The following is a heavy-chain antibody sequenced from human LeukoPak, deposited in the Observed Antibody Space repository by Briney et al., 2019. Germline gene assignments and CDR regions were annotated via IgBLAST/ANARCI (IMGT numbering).Heavy chain of an antibody. CDR2: MNPNSGNT. Sequence: ASVKVSCKASGYTFTGYYMHWVRQAPGQGLEWMGWMNPNSGNTGYAQKFQGRVTMTRNTSISTAYMELSSLRSEDTAVYYCARFGGGGYDPGGYWGQGTLVTVSS. CDR1: GYTFTGYY. V-gene: IGHV1-8*02. J-gene: IGHJ4*02. CDR3: ARFGGGGYDPGGY. D-gene: IGHD5-12*01.